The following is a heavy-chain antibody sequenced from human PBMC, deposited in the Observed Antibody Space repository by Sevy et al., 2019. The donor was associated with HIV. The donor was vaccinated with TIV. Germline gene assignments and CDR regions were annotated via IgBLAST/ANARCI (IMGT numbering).Heavy chain of an antibody. D-gene: IGHD1-1*01. CDR1: EFTFRDYT. J-gene: IGHJ4*02. CDR2: ISYDGNKK. Sequence: GGSLRLSCAASEFTFRDYTMNWVRQTPGKGLEWQSVISYDGNKKYYADSVKGRFTISRDNSKNTLYLQMNSLRPEETAVYYCGRDGGWYNYAPSDYWGQGTLVTVSS. V-gene: IGHV3-30*04. CDR3: GRDGGWYNYAPSDY.